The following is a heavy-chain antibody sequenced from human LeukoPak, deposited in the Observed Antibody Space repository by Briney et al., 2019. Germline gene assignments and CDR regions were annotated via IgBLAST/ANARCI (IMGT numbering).Heavy chain of an antibody. CDR3: AREVGYQLLRGWFDP. CDR1: GYTFTDYG. CDR2: ISGYNGDT. Sequence: ASVKVSCKTSGYTFTDYGITWVRQAPGQGLEWMGWISGYNGDTNYARKLQGRVTMTTDTSTSTACMQLRSLRSDDTAVYYCAREVGYQLLRGWFDPWGQGTLVTVSS. D-gene: IGHD2-2*01. V-gene: IGHV1-18*01. J-gene: IGHJ5*02.